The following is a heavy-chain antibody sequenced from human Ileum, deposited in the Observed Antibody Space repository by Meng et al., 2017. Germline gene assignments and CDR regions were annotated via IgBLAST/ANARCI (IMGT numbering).Heavy chain of an antibody. J-gene: IGHJ5*02. CDR2: IYYSGST. V-gene: IGHV4-39*01. CDR3: AQPRITMTLGGFRTGWFDP. Sequence: QRQLQESGPGLVKPSENRSLTCTVSGGSISSSSYYWGWIRQPPGKGLEWIGSIYYSGSTYYNPSLKSRVTISVDTSKNQFSLKLSSVTAADTAVYYCAQPRITMTLGGFRTGWFDPWGQGTLVTVSS. CDR1: GGSISSSSYY. D-gene: IGHD3-22*01.